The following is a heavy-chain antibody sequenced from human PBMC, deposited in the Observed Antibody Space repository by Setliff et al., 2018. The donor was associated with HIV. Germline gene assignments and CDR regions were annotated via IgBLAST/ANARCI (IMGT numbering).Heavy chain of an antibody. Sequence: GESLKISCKGSGYSFTNYWIGWVRQMPGKGLEWMGSIFPGDSDTRYSPSFQGQVTISADKSINTDYLQWSSLKASDTAMYYCARQGVPGGPQYYYYYYMDVWGKGTTVTV. D-gene: IGHD3-16*01. CDR2: IFPGDSDT. J-gene: IGHJ6*03. CDR3: ARQGVPGGPQYYYYYYMDV. CDR1: GYSFTNYW. V-gene: IGHV5-51*01.